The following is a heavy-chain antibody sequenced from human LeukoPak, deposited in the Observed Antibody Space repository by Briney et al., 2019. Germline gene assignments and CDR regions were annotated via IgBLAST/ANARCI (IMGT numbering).Heavy chain of an antibody. CDR2: IYYSGST. D-gene: IGHD1-26*01. J-gene: IGHJ4*02. Sequence: SQTLSLTCTVSGGSISSGGYYWRWIRQHPGKGLEWIGYIYYSGSTYYNPSLKSRVTISVDTSKNQFSLKLSSVTAADTAVYYCARAVGADGNYFDYWGQGTLVTVSS. CDR3: ARAVGADGNYFDY. CDR1: GGSISSGGYY. V-gene: IGHV4-31*03.